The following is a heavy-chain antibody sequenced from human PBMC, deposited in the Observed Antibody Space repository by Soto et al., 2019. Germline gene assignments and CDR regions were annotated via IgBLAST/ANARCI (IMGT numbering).Heavy chain of an antibody. V-gene: IGHV1-18*01. CDR2: ISASNGNT. CDR1: GYTFSSYG. Sequence: ASVKVSCKASGYTFSSYGISWVRQAPGQGLEWMGWISASNGNTDYAQSLQGRITMTTDTSTSTAYMELRSLSSDDTAVYYCARGYSGYDFYYYYGMDVWGQGTTVTVSS. J-gene: IGHJ6*02. CDR3: ARGYSGYDFYYYYGMDV. D-gene: IGHD5-12*01.